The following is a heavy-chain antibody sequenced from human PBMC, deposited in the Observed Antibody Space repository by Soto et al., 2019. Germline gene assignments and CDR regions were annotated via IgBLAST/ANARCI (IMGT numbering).Heavy chain of an antibody. CDR3: ATTDNSAWVFDK. CDR1: GYIFSNYG. D-gene: IGHD4-4*01. Sequence: QFQLVQSGGEVKKPGASVKVPCKASGYIFSNYGISWVRQAPGQGLEWMGWVSGHNGETKYAQKFQVRFTMTTDTSTNASYLNVRGRRSGDTATYYCATTDNSAWVFDKCGQGTLVTVSS. V-gene: IGHV1-18*01. CDR2: VSGHNGET. J-gene: IGHJ4*02.